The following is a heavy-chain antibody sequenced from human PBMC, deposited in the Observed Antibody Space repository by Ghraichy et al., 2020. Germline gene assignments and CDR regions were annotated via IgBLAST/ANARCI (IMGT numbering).Heavy chain of an antibody. Sequence: ASVKVSCKASRYTFTSYYMHWVRQAPGQGLEWMGIINPSGGSTSYAQKFQGRVTMTRDTSTSTVYMELSSLRSEDTAVYYCARLPKEYYYGMDVWGQGTTVTVAS. CDR2: INPSGGST. V-gene: IGHV1-46*01. CDR1: RYTFTSYY. J-gene: IGHJ6*02. CDR3: ARLPKEYYYGMDV.